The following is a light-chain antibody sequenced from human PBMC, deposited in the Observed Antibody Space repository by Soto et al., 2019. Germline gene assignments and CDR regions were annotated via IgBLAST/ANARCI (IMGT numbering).Light chain of an antibody. CDR1: SSNIGSHT. J-gene: IGLJ1*01. V-gene: IGLV1-44*01. CDR2: SNN. CDR3: SAWDDSLNGYV. Sequence: QSVLTQPPSASGTPGQRVTISCSGSSSNIGSHTLNWYQHLPGTAPKLLILSNNQRPSGVPDRFSGSKSGTSASLAISGLQSEDEADYHCSAWDDSLNGYVFGTGTKLTVL.